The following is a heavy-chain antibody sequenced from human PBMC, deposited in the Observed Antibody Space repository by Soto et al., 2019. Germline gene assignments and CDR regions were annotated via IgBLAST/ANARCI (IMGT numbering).Heavy chain of an antibody. V-gene: IGHV4-34*01. CDR1: GGSFSGYY. CDR3: ASGVGTVTTH. D-gene: IGHD4-4*01. J-gene: IGHJ4*02. Sequence: QVQLQPWGAGLLKPSETLSLTCAVYGGSFSGYYWSWIRQPPGKGLEWIWEINHSGSTNYNPSLKSRVTISVDTSKNQFSLKLSSVTAADTAVYYYASGVGTVTTHWGQGTLVTVSS. CDR2: INHSGST.